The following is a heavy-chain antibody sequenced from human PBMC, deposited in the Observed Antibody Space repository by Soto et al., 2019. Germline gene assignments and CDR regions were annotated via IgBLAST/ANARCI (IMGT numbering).Heavy chain of an antibody. Sequence: EGSLRLSCAASGFTFSAFEMNWVRQAPGKGLEWLSYIYNSGSTMTYADSVKGRFAISRDNAKNSLYLQMYSLRAEDTAVYYCARESGGTGLDVWGQGTTVTVSS. CDR1: GFTFSAFE. J-gene: IGHJ6*02. CDR2: IYNSGSTM. D-gene: IGHD1-1*01. CDR3: ARESGGTGLDV. V-gene: IGHV3-48*03.